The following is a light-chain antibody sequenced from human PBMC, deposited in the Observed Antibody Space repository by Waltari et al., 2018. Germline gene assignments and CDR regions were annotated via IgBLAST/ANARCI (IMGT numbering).Light chain of an antibody. CDR3: QQYNNWPLT. CDR2: RAS. CDR1: QSVSSY. Sequence: EIVLTQSPAPLSLSPGEKATLSCRASQSVSSYLAWYQQKPGQAPRLLIYRASTRATSIPARISGSGSGTEFTLTISSLQSEDFAFYYCQQYNNWPLTFGGGTKVEIK. V-gene: IGKV3-15*01. J-gene: IGKJ4*01.